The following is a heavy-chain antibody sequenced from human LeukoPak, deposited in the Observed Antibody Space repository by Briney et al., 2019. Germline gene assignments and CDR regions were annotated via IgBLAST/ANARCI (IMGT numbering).Heavy chain of an antibody. CDR1: GFTVSSNY. Sequence: GGSLRLSCAASGFTVSSNYMSWVRQAPGKGLEWVSVIYSGGSTYYADSVKGRFTISRDNSKNTLYLQMNSLRAEDTAVYYCARDPAVAATLPLYWGQGTLVTVSS. CDR3: ARDPAVAATLPLY. D-gene: IGHD2-15*01. J-gene: IGHJ4*02. CDR2: IYSGGST. V-gene: IGHV3-66*01.